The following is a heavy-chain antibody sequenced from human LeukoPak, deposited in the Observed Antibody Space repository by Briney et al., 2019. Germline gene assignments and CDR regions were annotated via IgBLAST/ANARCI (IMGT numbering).Heavy chain of an antibody. CDR1: GFTFSSYA. CDR3: ARVAPQLVLVGYFDY. D-gene: IGHD2-15*01. Sequence: GGSLRLSCAASGFTFSSYAMHWVRQAPGKGLEWVAVISYDGSNKYYADSVKGRFTISRDNSKNTLYLQMNSLRAEDMAVYYCARVAPQLVLVGYFDYWGQGTLVTVSS. V-gene: IGHV3-30-3*01. CDR2: ISYDGSNK. J-gene: IGHJ4*02.